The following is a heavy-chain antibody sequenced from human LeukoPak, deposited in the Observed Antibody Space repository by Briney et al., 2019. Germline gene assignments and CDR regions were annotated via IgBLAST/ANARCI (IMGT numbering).Heavy chain of an antibody. CDR3: TRGHYGNYRRYYYYMDV. D-gene: IGHD4-11*01. CDR1: GVSISSYF. CDR2: IYTSEIT. V-gene: IGHV4-4*09. J-gene: IGHJ6*03. Sequence: SETLSLTCTVSGVSISSYFWSWIRQPPGKGLEWIGYIYTSEITNYNPSLKSRVTMSVDTSKNQFSLKLRSVTAADTAVYYCTRGHYGNYRRYYYYMDVWGKGTTVTVSS.